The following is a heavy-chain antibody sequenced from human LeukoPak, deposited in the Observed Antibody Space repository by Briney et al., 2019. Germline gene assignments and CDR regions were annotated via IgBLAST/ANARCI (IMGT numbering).Heavy chain of an antibody. CDR3: ARGYLQRSSSWYVAPEYFQH. J-gene: IGHJ1*01. V-gene: IGHV1-18*01. CDR1: GYTFTSYG. CDR2: ISAYNGNT. Sequence: GASVKVSCKASGYTFTSYGISWVRQAPGQGLEWMGWISAYNGNTNYAQKLQGRVTMTTDTSTSTAYMELRSLRSDDTAVYYCARGYLQRSSSWYVAPEYFQHWGQGTLVTVSS. D-gene: IGHD6-13*01.